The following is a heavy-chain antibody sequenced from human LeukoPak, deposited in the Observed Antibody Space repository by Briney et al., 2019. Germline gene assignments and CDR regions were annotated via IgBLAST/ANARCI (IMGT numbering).Heavy chain of an antibody. D-gene: IGHD2-15*01. Sequence: GGSLRLSCAASGFIFSVSEMNWVRQAPGKGLEWISYINDKGSPKAYADSVKGRFLVSRDNAKNSLYLQMNSLRADDTAVYYCAKDSGGWSLFWGQGTLVTVSS. CDR2: INDKGSPK. CDR3: AKDSGGWSLF. V-gene: IGHV3-48*03. CDR1: GFIFSVSE. J-gene: IGHJ4*02.